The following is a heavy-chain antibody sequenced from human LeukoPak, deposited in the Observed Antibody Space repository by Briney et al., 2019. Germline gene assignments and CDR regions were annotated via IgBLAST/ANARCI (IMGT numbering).Heavy chain of an antibody. CDR1: GGTFSSYA. D-gene: IGHD5-24*01. J-gene: IGHJ4*02. Sequence: SVKVSCKACGGTFSSYAISWVRQAPGQGLEWMGRIIPIFGIANYAQKFQGRVTITADKSTSTAYMELSSLRSEDTAMYYCATHGGDGYNYSDYWGQGTLVTVSS. CDR2: IIPIFGIA. V-gene: IGHV1-69*04. CDR3: ATHGGDGYNYSDY.